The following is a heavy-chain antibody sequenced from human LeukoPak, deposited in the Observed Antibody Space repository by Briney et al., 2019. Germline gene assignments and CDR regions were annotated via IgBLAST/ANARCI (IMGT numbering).Heavy chain of an antibody. Sequence: GGSLRLSCAASGFTFDDYAMHWVRHAPGKGLEWVSGISWNSGSIGYADSVKGRFTISRDNAKNSLYLQMNSLRAEDTALYYCAGYYYDSSGYSNAFDIWGQGTMVTVSS. CDR2: ISWNSGSI. CDR3: AGYYYDSSGYSNAFDI. D-gene: IGHD3-22*01. J-gene: IGHJ3*02. CDR1: GFTFDDYA. V-gene: IGHV3-9*01.